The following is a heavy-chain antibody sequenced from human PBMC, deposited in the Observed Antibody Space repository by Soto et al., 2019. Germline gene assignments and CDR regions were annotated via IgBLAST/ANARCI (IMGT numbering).Heavy chain of an antibody. CDR2: IYYSGST. CDR1: CGSISSGGYY. V-gene: IGHV4-31*03. CDR3: AGAVAGTGYFDY. J-gene: IGHJ4*02. Sequence: SETLSLTCTVSCGSISSGGYYWSWIRQHPGKGLEWIGYIYYSGSTYYNPSLKSRVTISVDTSKNQFSLKLSSVTAADTAVYYCAGAVAGTGYFDYWGQGTLVTVSS. D-gene: IGHD6-19*01.